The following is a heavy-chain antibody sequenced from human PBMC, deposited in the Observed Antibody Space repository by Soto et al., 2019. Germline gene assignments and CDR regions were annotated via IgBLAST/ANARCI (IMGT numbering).Heavy chain of an antibody. CDR1: GFTVSDTY. Sequence: EVRLVETGGGLIQPGGSLRLSCAVSGFTVSDTYMNWVRQAPGKGLEWVSVVYSGSATYYADSVKVRFTISRDNSKNTVFLQMNSLIVEDTAVYYCARGKSGWLAFDYWGQGIVGTVSS. V-gene: IGHV3-53*02. J-gene: IGHJ4*02. D-gene: IGHD6-19*01. CDR2: VYSGSAT. CDR3: ARGKSGWLAFDY.